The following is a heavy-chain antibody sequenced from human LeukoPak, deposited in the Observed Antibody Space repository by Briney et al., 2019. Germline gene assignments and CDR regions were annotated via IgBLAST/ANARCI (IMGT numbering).Heavy chain of an antibody. CDR1: DGSISSDY. V-gene: IGHV4-4*07. J-gene: IGHJ6*03. Sequence: SETLSLTCTVSDGSISSDYWSWIRQPAGKGLDWIGRINFRGSTKYNPSLNSRVTMSVDTSKNQFSLSLTSVTAADTAVYYCARDSEGWASAYYYYYMDVWGKGTTVTVSS. D-gene: IGHD3-16*01. CDR3: ARDSEGWASAYYYYYMDV. CDR2: INFRGST.